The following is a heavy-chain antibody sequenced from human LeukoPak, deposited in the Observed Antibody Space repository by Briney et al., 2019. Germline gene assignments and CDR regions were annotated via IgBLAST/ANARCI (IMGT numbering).Heavy chain of an antibody. D-gene: IGHD3-22*01. V-gene: IGHV3-23*01. CDR2: ISASGP. CDR1: GFTFSRLA. CDR3: AKDHESDGYPCLDH. J-gene: IGHJ4*02. Sequence: DPGGSLRLSCAASGFTFSRLAMTWVRQAPGKGLEWVSTISASGPYYADAVRGRFTISRDNSRNTLSLQMDSLRAEDTAVYYCAKDHESDGYPCLDHWGLGTLVTVSS.